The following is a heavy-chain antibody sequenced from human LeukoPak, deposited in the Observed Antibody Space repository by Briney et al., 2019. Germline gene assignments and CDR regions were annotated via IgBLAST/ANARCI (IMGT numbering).Heavy chain of an antibody. D-gene: IGHD3-3*01. Sequence: SETLSLTCTVSGGSISSYYWSWIRQPPGKGLEWIGYIYYSGSTNYNPSLKSRVTISVDTSKNQFSLKLSSVTAADTAVYYCARAFTYYDFWSGYLGRYFDYWGQGTLVTVSS. CDR2: IYYSGST. V-gene: IGHV4-59*12. J-gene: IGHJ4*02. CDR3: ARAFTYYDFWSGYLGRYFDY. CDR1: GGSISSYY.